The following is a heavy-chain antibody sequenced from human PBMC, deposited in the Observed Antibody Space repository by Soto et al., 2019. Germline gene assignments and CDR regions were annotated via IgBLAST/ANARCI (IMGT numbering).Heavy chain of an antibody. CDR1: GGTFSSYV. J-gene: IGHJ6*02. V-gene: IGHV1-69*06. D-gene: IGHD3-22*01. CDR2: IIPMYGTV. Sequence: QVQLVQSGAEVKKPGSSVKVSCKASGGTFSSYVISWVRQAPGQGPEWMGGIIPMYGTVNYAQKFQDRVTIIADTSTSTAYMELSSLRSEYTAVYYCARPRSPITTIYYFYGMDVWGQGTTVTVSS. CDR3: ARPRSPITTIYYFYGMDV.